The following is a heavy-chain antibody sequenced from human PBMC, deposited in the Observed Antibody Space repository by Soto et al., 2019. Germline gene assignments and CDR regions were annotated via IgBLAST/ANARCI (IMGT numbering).Heavy chain of an antibody. CDR3: ARGTGMASGRYCRGYDALDI. CDR1: GETFTSYY. V-gene: IGHV1-46*01. J-gene: IGHJ3*02. Sequence: ASVKVSCKASGETFTSYYRHWVRKAPGQGLEWMGIINPSSGSTSYAHKFQVRVTMTRDTSTSAVYTELSSLRSEGTAVYYCARGTGMASGRYCRGYDALDIWAQGTMIPVS. D-gene: IGHD1-26*01. CDR2: INPSSGST.